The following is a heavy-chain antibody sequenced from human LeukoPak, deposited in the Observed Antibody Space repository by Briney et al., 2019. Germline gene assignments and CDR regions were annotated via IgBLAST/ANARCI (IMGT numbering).Heavy chain of an antibody. V-gene: IGHV3-7*01. D-gene: IGHD2-2*01. CDR2: IKQDGSEK. CDR3: AKNVVPAAMKGYYYYYYMDV. J-gene: IGHJ6*03. Sequence: GGSLRLSCAASGFTFSSYWMSWVRQAPGKGLEWVANIKQDGSEKYYVDSVKGRFTISRDNAKNSLYLQMNSLRAEDTAVYYCAKNVVPAAMKGYYYYYYMDVWGKGTTVTVSS. CDR1: GFTFSSYW.